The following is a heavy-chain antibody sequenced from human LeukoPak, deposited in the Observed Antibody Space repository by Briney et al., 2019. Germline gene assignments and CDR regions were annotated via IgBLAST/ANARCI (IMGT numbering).Heavy chain of an antibody. J-gene: IGHJ5*02. CDR3: AKESMDYDFWSGYPPNWFDP. CDR1: GFTFSSYG. CDR2: IWYDGSNK. Sequence: GGSLRLSCAASGFTFSSYGMHWVRQAPGKGLEWVAVIWYDGSNKYYADSVKGRFTISRDNSKNTLYLQMNSLRAEDTAVYYCAKESMDYDFWSGYPPNWFDPWGQGTLVTVSS. D-gene: IGHD3-3*01. V-gene: IGHV3-33*06.